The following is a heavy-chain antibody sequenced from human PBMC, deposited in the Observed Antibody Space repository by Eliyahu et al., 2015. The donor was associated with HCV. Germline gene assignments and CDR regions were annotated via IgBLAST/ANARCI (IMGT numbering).Heavy chain of an antibody. Sequence: QVQLVQSGAEVKKPGASVKVSCKASGYTFTSYYMHWVRQAPGQGLEWMGIINPSGGSTSYAQKFQGRVTMTRDTSTSTVYMELSSLRSEDTAVYYCARDTLRITMVRGGKHYYYYGMDVWGQGTTVTVSS. CDR3: ARDTLRITMVRGGKHYYYYGMDV. CDR1: GYTFTSYY. CDR2: INPSGGST. V-gene: IGHV1-46*01. J-gene: IGHJ6*02. D-gene: IGHD3-10*01.